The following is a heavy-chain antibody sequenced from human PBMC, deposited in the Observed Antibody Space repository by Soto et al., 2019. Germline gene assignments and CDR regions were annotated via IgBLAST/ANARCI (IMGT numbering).Heavy chain of an antibody. CDR1: GFTFSSYG. V-gene: IGHV3-30*18. J-gene: IGHJ4*02. CDR3: AKELEWELLSNYFDY. CDR2: ISYDGSNK. Sequence: GGSLRLSCAASGFTFSSYGMHWVRQAPGKGLEWVAVISYDGSNKYYADSVKGRFTISRDNSKNTLYLQMNSLRAEDTAVYYCAKELEWELLSNYFDYWGQGTLVTVSS. D-gene: IGHD1-26*01.